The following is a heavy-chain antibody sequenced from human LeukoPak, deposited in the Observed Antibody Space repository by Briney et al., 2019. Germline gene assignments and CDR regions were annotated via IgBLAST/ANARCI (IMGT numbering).Heavy chain of an antibody. D-gene: IGHD6-19*01. Sequence: PGRSLRLSCAAPGFTFDDYAMHWVRQAPGKGLEWVSGISWNSGSIGYADSVKGRFTISRDNAKNSLYLQMNSLRAEDTALYYCAKDMTYSSGWNFDYWGQGTLVTVSS. CDR3: AKDMTYSSGWNFDY. J-gene: IGHJ4*02. V-gene: IGHV3-9*01. CDR2: ISWNSGSI. CDR1: GFTFDDYA.